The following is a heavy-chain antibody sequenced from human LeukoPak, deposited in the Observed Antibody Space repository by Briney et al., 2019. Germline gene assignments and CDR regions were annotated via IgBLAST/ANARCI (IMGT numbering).Heavy chain of an antibody. CDR3: AKEKHQLDFDF. Sequence: GASVTVSCKASGYTFTGYAMSWVRQAPGQGPEWMGWINTNTGTPAYAQAFTGRFVFSLDTSVSTAYLQISSLKAEDTAIYYCAKEKHQLDFDFWGQGTLVTVSS. CDR1: GYTFTGYA. D-gene: IGHD6-13*01. V-gene: IGHV7-4-1*02. CDR2: INTNTGTP. J-gene: IGHJ4*02.